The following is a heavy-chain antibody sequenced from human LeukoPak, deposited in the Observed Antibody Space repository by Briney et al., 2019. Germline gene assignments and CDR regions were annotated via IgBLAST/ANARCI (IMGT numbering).Heavy chain of an antibody. CDR1: GFTFSSYS. D-gene: IGHD2-8*01. V-gene: IGHV3-48*01. Sequence: GGSLRLSCAASGFTFSSYSMNWVRQAPGKGLEWVSYISSSSSTIYYADSVKGRFTISRDNAKNSLYLQMNSLRAEDTAVYYCARDPRGEYCTNGVCSKATPQIFQHWGQGTLVTVSS. CDR3: ARDPRGEYCTNGVCSKATPQIFQH. J-gene: IGHJ1*01. CDR2: ISSSSSTI.